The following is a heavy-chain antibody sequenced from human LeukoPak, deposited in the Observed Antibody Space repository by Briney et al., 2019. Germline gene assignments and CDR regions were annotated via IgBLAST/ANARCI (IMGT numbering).Heavy chain of an antibody. J-gene: IGHJ3*02. Sequence: SETLSLTCTVSGGSISDSTYYWAWIRQSPGKGLEWIGSIYSSASITYNPSLRSRVTISLDTSKSQFSLNLRSVTAADTAVYYCARNTTTRQKGGRPFDMWGRGTLVTVSS. V-gene: IGHV4-39*01. CDR1: GGSISDSTYY. CDR3: ARNTTTRQKGGRPFDM. D-gene: IGHD1-1*01. CDR2: IYSSASI.